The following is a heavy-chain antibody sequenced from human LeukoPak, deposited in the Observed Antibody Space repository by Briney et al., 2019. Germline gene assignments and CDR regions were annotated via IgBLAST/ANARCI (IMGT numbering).Heavy chain of an antibody. V-gene: IGHV3-21*01. CDR1: GFTFSSSS. Sequence: GGSLRLSCAASGFTFSSSSMNWVRQAPGKGLEWVSSISSSSTYIYYADSVKGRFTISRDNAKNSLYLQMNSLRAEDTAVYYCARDYGSGSNTFDYWGQGTLVTVSS. CDR3: ARDYGSGSNTFDY. J-gene: IGHJ4*02. D-gene: IGHD3-10*01. CDR2: ISSSSTYI.